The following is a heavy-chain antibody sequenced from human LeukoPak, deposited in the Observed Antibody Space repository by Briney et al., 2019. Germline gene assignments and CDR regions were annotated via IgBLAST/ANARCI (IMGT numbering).Heavy chain of an antibody. J-gene: IGHJ4*02. CDR3: ARVIAAAGPYYFDY. V-gene: IGHV4-61*02. CDR2: IYTSGST. CDR1: GGSISSGSYY. D-gene: IGHD6-13*01. Sequence: SQTLSLTCTVSGGSISSGSYYWSWIRQPAGKGLEWIGRIYTSGSTNYNPPLKSRVTISVDTSKNQFSLKLSSVTAADTAVYYCARVIAAAGPYYFDYWGQGTLVTVSS.